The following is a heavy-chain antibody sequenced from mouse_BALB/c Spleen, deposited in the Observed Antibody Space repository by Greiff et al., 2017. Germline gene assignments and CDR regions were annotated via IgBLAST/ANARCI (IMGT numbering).Heavy chain of an antibody. Sequence: EVKLMESGGGLVKPGGSLKLSCAASGFTFSSYTMSWVRQTPEKRLEWVATISSGGSYTYYPDSVKGRFTISRDNAKNTLYLQMSSLKSEDTAMYYCTRGDYRYDDGYYYAMDYWGQGTSVTVSS. D-gene: IGHD2-14*01. CDR2: ISSGGSYT. V-gene: IGHV5-6-4*01. CDR1: GFTFSSYT. J-gene: IGHJ4*01. CDR3: TRGDYRYDDGYYYAMDY.